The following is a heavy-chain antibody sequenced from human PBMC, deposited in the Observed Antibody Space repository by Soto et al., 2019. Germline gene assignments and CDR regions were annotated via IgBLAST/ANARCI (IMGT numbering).Heavy chain of an antibody. D-gene: IGHD6-19*01. CDR3: AIEVLAVARFRWFDP. CDR1: GYTFTSYA. V-gene: IGHV1-3*01. J-gene: IGHJ5*02. Sequence: QVQLVQSGAEVKKPGASVKVSCKASGYTFTSYAMHWVRQAPGQRLEWMGWINAGNGNTKYSQKFQGRVTSTRDTSTSTAYMEVSSRRSEDTAVYYCAIEVLAVARFRWFDPWGQGTRVTVSA. CDR2: INAGNGNT.